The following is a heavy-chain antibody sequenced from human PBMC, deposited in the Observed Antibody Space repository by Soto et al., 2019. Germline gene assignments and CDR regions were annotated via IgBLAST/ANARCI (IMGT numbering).Heavy chain of an antibody. D-gene: IGHD2-15*01. CDR1: GFTYSSYW. J-gene: IGHJ6*02. CDR2: INQDGSEK. Sequence: EVQVAESGGGLVQPGGSLRLSCVASGFTYSSYWMNWVRQAPGKGLEWVANINQDGSEKYYVDSVKGRFTISRDNVKNSLYLQMNSLTAEDTAVYYCAGGSDIVCDVWGQGTTVTVSS. CDR3: AGGSDIVCDV. V-gene: IGHV3-7*01.